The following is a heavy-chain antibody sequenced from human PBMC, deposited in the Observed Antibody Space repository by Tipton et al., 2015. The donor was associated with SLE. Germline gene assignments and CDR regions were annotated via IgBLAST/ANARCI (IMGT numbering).Heavy chain of an antibody. J-gene: IGHJ4*02. Sequence: LRLSCTVSGGSISSGGYYWSWIRQHPGKGLEWIGNIYYSGSTYYNPSLKSRVTISVDTSKNQFSLKLSSVTAADTAVYYCARVGDSSGYYSEAGVFDYWGQGTLVTVSS. V-gene: IGHV4-31*03. D-gene: IGHD3-22*01. CDR2: IYYSGST. CDR1: GGSISSGGYY. CDR3: ARVGDSSGYYSEAGVFDY.